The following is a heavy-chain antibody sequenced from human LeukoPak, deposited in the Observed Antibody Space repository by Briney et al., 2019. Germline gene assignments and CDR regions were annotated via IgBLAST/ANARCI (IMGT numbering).Heavy chain of an antibody. J-gene: IGHJ4*02. Sequence: GGSLRLSCAASGFTFSSYEMNWVRQAPGKGLEWVSYISSSGSTIYYADSVKVRFTISRDNAKNSLYLQMNSLRAEDTAVYYCAGSGYYDSSGYYYGYWGQGTLVTVSS. V-gene: IGHV3-48*03. CDR3: AGSGYYDSSGYYYGY. CDR2: ISSSGSTI. D-gene: IGHD3-22*01. CDR1: GFTFSSYE.